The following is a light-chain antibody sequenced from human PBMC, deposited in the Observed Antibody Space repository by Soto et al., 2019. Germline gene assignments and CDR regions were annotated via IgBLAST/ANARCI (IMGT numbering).Light chain of an antibody. V-gene: IGKV3-15*01. CDR1: QTAYKN. Sequence: ELEMTQSPAYLSASPGETVTLSCRATQTAYKNLAWYQQKPGQPPRLLIFAASTRAPGLPARFSGSGYGTEFTLTISSLQSEDSAIYYCQEYNRWPPEFIFGPGTRLEIK. CDR3: QEYNRWPPEFI. J-gene: IGKJ2*01. CDR2: AAS.